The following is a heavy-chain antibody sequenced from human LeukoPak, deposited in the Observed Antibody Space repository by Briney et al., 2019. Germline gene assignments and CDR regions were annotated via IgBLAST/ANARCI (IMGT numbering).Heavy chain of an antibody. V-gene: IGHV3-74*01. Sequence: PGGSLRLSCAASGFTLSSYWMHWVRQAPGKGLVWVSRINSDGSSTSYADSVKGRFTISRDNAKNTLYLQMNSLRAEDTAVYYCASEIPVYYDSSGYYDYWGQGTLVTVSS. J-gene: IGHJ4*02. CDR3: ASEIPVYYDSSGYYDY. CDR2: INSDGSST. CDR1: GFTLSSYW. D-gene: IGHD3-22*01.